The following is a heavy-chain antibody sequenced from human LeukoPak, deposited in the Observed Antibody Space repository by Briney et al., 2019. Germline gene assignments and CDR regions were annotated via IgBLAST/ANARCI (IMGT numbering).Heavy chain of an antibody. CDR1: GYTFTSYD. J-gene: IGHJ4*02. D-gene: IGHD4-23*01. V-gene: IGHV1-8*03. CDR2: MNPNSGNT. Sequence: GASVKVSCKASGYTFTSYDINWVRQATGQGLEWMGWMNPNSGNTGYAQKFQGRVTITRNTSISTAYMELRSLRSDDTAVYYCASIADTNYGGNSGGDYWGQGTLVTVSS. CDR3: ASIADTNYGGNSGGDY.